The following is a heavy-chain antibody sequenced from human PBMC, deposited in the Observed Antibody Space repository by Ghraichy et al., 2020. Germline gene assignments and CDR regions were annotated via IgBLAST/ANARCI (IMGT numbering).Heavy chain of an antibody. CDR2: IYYSGST. Sequence: SETLSLTCTVSGGFISSSSYYWGWIRQPPGKGLEWIGSIYYSGSTYYNPSLKSRVTISVDTSKNQFSLKLSSVTAADTAVYYCARHGNRVWYYFDYWGQGTLVTVSS. J-gene: IGHJ4*02. CDR3: ARHGNRVWYYFDY. CDR1: GGFISSSSYY. D-gene: IGHD3-16*01. V-gene: IGHV4-39*01.